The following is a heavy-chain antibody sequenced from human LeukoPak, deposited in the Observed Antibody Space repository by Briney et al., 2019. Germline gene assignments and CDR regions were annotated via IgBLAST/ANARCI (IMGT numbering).Heavy chain of an antibody. CDR2: IFTSGST. D-gene: IGHD5-18*01. CDR1: GGSISSYY. J-gene: IGHJ3*02. Sequence: SETLSLTCTVSGGSISSYYWSWVRQPAGKGLEWIGRIFTSGSTNYNPSLKSRVTMSVDTSKNQFSLKLSSVTAADTAVYYCASATTVDTAMVTAFDIWGQGTMVTVSS. V-gene: IGHV4-4*07. CDR3: ASATTVDTAMVTAFDI.